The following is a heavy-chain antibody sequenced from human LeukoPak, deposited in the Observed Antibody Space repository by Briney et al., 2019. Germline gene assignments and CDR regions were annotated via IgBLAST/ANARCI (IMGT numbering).Heavy chain of an antibody. CDR3: AKGALAAAGSGFDY. CDR1: GFTFRSYA. J-gene: IGHJ4*02. Sequence: GGSLRLSCAASGFTFRSYAMSWVRQAPGKGLEWVSAISGSGGSTYYADSMKGRFTISRDNSKNTLYLQMNSLRADDTALYYCAKGALAAAGSGFDYWGQGTLVTVSS. V-gene: IGHV3-23*01. D-gene: IGHD6-13*01. CDR2: ISGSGGST.